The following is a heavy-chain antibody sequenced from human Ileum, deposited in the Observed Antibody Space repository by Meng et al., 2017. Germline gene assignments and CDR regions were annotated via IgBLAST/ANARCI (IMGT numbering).Heavy chain of an antibody. CDR2: IYYSGST. CDR1: GGSISSGEYC. D-gene: IGHD3-22*01. CDR3: ARDRDSSGYYPY. V-gene: IGHV4-30-4*08. Sequence: QVQLQESGPGLLKPSETLSLSCTVSGGSISSGEYCWGWIRQPPGKGLEWIGYIYYSGSTYYNPSLKSRLTISVDTSKNQFSLKLSSATAADTAVYYCARDRDSSGYYPYWGQGTLVTVSS. J-gene: IGHJ4*02.